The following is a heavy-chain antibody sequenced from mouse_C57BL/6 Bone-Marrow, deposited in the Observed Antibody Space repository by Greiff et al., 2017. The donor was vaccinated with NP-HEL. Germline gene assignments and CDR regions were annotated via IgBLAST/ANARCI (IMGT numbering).Heavy chain of an antibody. J-gene: IGHJ2*01. D-gene: IGHD2-4*01. CDR3: ASSPYYDYDEDYFDY. CDR1: GYTFTSYT. Sequence: VQLQQSGAELARPGASVKMSCKASGYTFTSYTMHWVKQRPGQGLEWIGYINPRSGYTKSNQKFKDKATLTADKSSSTAYMQLSSLPSEYSAVYYCASSPYYDYDEDYFDYWGKGTTLSVST. V-gene: IGHV1-4*01. CDR2: INPRSGYT.